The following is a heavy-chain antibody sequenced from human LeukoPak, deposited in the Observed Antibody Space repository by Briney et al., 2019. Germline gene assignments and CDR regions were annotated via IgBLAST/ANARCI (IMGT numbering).Heavy chain of an antibody. D-gene: IGHD6-13*01. CDR1: GGSISGYY. CDR2: IYPSGST. Sequence: PSETLSLTCTVSGGSISGYYWSWIRQPPGKGLEWIGRIYPSGSTNYNPSLKSRVTISVDTSKNQFSLNLSSVTAADTAVYYCARGSSSWYGSWFDPWGQGTLVTVSS. CDR3: ARGSSSWYGSWFDP. J-gene: IGHJ5*02. V-gene: IGHV4-4*08.